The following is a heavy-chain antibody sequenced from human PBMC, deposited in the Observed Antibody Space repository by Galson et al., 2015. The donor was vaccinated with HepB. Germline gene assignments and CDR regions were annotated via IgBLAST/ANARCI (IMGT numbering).Heavy chain of an antibody. CDR1: GFTFSSYG. CDR3: AKEELGSSWYMGGEGY. CDR2: IRYDGSNK. V-gene: IGHV3-30*02. J-gene: IGHJ4*02. Sequence: SLRLSCAASGFTFSSYGMHWVRQAPGKGLEWVAFIRYDGSNKYYADSVKGRFTISRDNSKNTLYLQMNSLRAEDTAVYYCAKEELGSSWYMGGEGYWGQGTLVTVSS. D-gene: IGHD6-13*01.